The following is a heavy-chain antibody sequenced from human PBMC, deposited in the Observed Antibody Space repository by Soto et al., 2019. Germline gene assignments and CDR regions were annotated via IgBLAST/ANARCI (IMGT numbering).Heavy chain of an antibody. J-gene: IGHJ1*01. CDR2: INAGNGNT. CDR3: ARGITSGHPQYFQH. CDR1: GYTFTIDV. D-gene: IGHD2-8*01. Sequence: ASVKVSCKASGYTFTIDVMHWVRQAPGQRLEWMGWINAGNGNTKYSKNFQGRVTITRDTSASTAYMEVSSLRSEDTAVYYCARGITSGHPQYFQHWGQGTLVTVSS. V-gene: IGHV1-3*01.